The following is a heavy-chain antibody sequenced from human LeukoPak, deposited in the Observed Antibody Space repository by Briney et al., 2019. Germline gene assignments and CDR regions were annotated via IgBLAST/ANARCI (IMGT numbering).Heavy chain of an antibody. J-gene: IGHJ4*02. Sequence: PGGSLRLSCAASGFTVSSNYMSWVRQAPGKGLEWVSSINWDGGSTAYADSVQGRFTISRDNAKNSLHLQIKSLRAEDTALYYCARDSFSGSSLDYWGRGTLVTVSS. CDR3: ARDSFSGSSLDY. CDR1: GFTVSSNY. V-gene: IGHV3-20*04. CDR2: INWDGGST. D-gene: IGHD1-26*01.